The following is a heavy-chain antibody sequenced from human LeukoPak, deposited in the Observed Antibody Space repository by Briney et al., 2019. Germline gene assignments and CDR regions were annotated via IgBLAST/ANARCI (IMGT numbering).Heavy chain of an antibody. Sequence: PGGSLRLSCAASGFTFSSYWMSWVRLAPGKALEWVANIKGDGSEKWYADSVKGRFTISRDNAQNSVHLQMNSLRAEDTAVYHCARDEYRSRWLHPWGQGTLVTVTS. J-gene: IGHJ5*02. V-gene: IGHV3-7*01. CDR2: IKGDGSEK. CDR3: ARDEYRSRWLHP. D-gene: IGHD5-24*01. CDR1: GFTFSSYW.